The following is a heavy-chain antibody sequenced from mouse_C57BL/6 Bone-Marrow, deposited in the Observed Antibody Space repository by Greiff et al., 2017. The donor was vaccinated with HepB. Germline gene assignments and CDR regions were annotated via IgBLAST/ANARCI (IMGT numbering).Heavy chain of an antibody. CDR1: GFSLSTFGMG. CDR3: ARIPHYYGSLYYYAMDY. Sequence: QVTLKVCGPGILQPSQTLSLTCSFSGFSLSTFGMGVGWIRQPSGKGLEWLAHIWWDDDKYYNPALKSRLTISKDTSKNQVFLKIANVDTADTATYYCARIPHYYGSLYYYAMDYWGQGTSVTVSS. CDR2: IWWDDDK. V-gene: IGHV8-8*01. J-gene: IGHJ4*01. D-gene: IGHD1-1*01.